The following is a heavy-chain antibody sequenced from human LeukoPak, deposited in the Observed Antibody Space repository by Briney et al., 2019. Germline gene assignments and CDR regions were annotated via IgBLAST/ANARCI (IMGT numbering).Heavy chain of an antibody. D-gene: IGHD1-1*01. CDR3: VSWRARQSEFDS. V-gene: IGHV3-7*01. Sequence: PGGSLRLSCAASGFTFSTYYMGWVRQAPGKGLECVANMTPDGHEEYCVDSVKGRFTISRDNAWNSLFLQMNNLRVEDTAVYYCVSWRARQSEFDSWGQGTLVTVSS. CDR1: GFTFSTYY. J-gene: IGHJ4*02. CDR2: MTPDGHEE.